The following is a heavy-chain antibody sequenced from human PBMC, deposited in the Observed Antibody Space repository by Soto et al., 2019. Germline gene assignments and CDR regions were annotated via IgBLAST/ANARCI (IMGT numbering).Heavy chain of an antibody. J-gene: IGHJ4*02. CDR3: GRDGGYQRFDY. Sequence: QVQLVQSGAEVKKPGASVKVSCKASGYTFTTYYIHWVRQAPGQGLEWMGIINPSGGNITYAQKFQGRVTMTRDTSTSTVSMELSSLRSEDTAVYYCGRDGGYQRFDYWGQGALVTVSP. D-gene: IGHD2-2*01. V-gene: IGHV1-46*03. CDR1: GYTFTTYY. CDR2: INPSGGNI.